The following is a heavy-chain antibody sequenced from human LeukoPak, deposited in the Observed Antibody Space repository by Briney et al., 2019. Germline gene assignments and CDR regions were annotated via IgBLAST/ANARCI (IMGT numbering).Heavy chain of an antibody. V-gene: IGHV3-23*01. CDR3: AKEWRVQLWFIDY. Sequence: GGSLRLSCAASGFTFSSYAMSWVRQAPGKGLEGVSAISVCGGSTYYADSVNGRFTISRDNSKNTLYLQMNSLRAEDTAVYYCAKEWRVQLWFIDYWGQGTLVTVSS. D-gene: IGHD5-18*01. CDR2: ISVCGGST. CDR1: GFTFSSYA. J-gene: IGHJ4*02.